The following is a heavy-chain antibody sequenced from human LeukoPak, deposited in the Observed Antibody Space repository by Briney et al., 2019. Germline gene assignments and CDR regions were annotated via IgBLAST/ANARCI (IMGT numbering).Heavy chain of an antibody. Sequence: PGGSLRLSCTVSGFTLSSYEMSWIRQAPGRGLEWVSSIDYSGGSSYYADSVKGRFTVSRDNAKNSLYLQMNSLRAEDTAIYYCARDLGSYSSGWYMGFDYWGQGTLVTVSS. CDR3: ARDLGSYSSGWYMGFDY. D-gene: IGHD6-19*01. V-gene: IGHV3-23*01. J-gene: IGHJ4*02. CDR2: IDYSGGSS. CDR1: GFTLSSYE.